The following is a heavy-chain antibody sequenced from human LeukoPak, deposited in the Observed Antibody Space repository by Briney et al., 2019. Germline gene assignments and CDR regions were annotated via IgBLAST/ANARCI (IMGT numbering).Heavy chain of an antibody. Sequence: GGSLRLSCAASGFTFDDYGMSWVRQAPGKGLEWVSYISSSGSTIYYADSVKGRFTISRDNAKNSLYLQMNSLRAEDTAVYYCAREYSGSSDAFDIWDQGTIVTVSS. CDR2: ISSSGSTI. CDR3: AREYSGSSDAFDI. D-gene: IGHD1-26*01. CDR1: GFTFDDYG. J-gene: IGHJ3*02. V-gene: IGHV3-48*03.